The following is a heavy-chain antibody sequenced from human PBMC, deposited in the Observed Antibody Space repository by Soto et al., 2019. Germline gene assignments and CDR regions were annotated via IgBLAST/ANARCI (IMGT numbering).Heavy chain of an antibody. V-gene: IGHV4-31*02. J-gene: IGHJ4*02. CDR3: ARGGSGTYHV. CDR2: IYYRGST. D-gene: IGHD3-10*01. CDR1: GDSITGGGYY. Sequence: PSETLSLTCSVSGDSITGGGYYWSWIRQHPAKGLEWIGSIYYRGSTYYNPSLRSRGTISLDPSQARLSLRLTSLTAADTATYYCARGGSGTYHVWGQGTLVTVSS.